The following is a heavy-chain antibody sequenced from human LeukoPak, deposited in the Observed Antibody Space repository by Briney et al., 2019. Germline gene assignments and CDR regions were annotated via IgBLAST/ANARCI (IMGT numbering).Heavy chain of an antibody. CDR2: TYYSGST. J-gene: IGHJ4*02. V-gene: IGHV4-39*01. D-gene: IGHD1-26*01. CDR3: ARQQSGSYLVDFDY. Sequence: SETLSLTCTVSGGSISSSSYYWGWIRQPPGTGLEWIGSTYYSGSTYYNPSLKSRVTISVDTSKNQFSLKLSSVTAADTAVYYCARQQSGSYLVDFDYWGQGTLVTVSS. CDR1: GGSISSSSYY.